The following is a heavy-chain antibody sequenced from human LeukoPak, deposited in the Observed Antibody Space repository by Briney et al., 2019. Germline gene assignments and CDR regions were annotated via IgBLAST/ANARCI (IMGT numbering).Heavy chain of an antibody. V-gene: IGHV3-33*08. Sequence: GGSLRLSCAASGFTFSSYGMHWVRQAPGKGLEWVAVIWYDGSNKYYADSVKGRFTISRDNSKNTLYLQMNSLRAEDTAVYYCARDGGKAAVLYYYYGMDVWGQGTTVTVSS. J-gene: IGHJ6*02. D-gene: IGHD1-26*01. CDR2: IWYDGSNK. CDR1: GFTFSSYG. CDR3: ARDGGKAAVLYYYYGMDV.